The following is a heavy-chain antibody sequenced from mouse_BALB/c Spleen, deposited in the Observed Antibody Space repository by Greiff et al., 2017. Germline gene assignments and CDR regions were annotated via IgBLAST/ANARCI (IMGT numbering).Heavy chain of an antibody. J-gene: IGHJ1*01. CDR1: GFTFSSYA. D-gene: IGHD2-1*01. CDR3: ARGYYGNYWYFDV. CDR2: ISSGGST. Sequence: EVKLVESGGGLVKPGGSLKLSCAASGFTFSSYAMSWVRQTPEKRLEWVASISSGGSTYYPDSVKGRFTISRDNARNILYLQMSSLRSEDTAMYYCARGYYGNYWYFDVWGAGTTVTVSS. V-gene: IGHV5-6-5*01.